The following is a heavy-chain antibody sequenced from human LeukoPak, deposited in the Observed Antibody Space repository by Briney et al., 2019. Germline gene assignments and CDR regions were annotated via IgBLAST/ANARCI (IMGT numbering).Heavy chain of an antibody. CDR3: ARRGDGGRSFDY. D-gene: IGHD4-23*01. J-gene: IGHJ4*02. Sequence: GGSLRLSCAASGVNVSNNYMTWVRQAPGKGLEWVSLIYSSGSTYYADSVKGRFTISRDNSKNTLYLQVNSLRAEDTAVYYCARRGDGGRSFDYWGQGTLVTVSS. CDR2: IYSSGST. CDR1: GVNVSNNY. V-gene: IGHV3-53*01.